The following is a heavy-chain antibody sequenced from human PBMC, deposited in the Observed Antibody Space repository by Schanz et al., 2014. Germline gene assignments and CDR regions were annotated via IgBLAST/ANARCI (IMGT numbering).Heavy chain of an antibody. Sequence: EVQLLESGGGLVQPGGSLRLSCEASGFTFSSFAMSWVRQAPGKGLEWVSYIGGSGSDTYYADSVRGRFTISRDNSKNMLYLQMRADDAAVYYCAKKGGDYGSGSDQIIDDWGQGTLVTVSS. CDR1: GFTFSSFA. D-gene: IGHD3-10*01. CDR2: IGGSGSDT. J-gene: IGHJ4*02. V-gene: IGHV3-23*01. CDR3: AKKGGDYGSGSDQIIDD.